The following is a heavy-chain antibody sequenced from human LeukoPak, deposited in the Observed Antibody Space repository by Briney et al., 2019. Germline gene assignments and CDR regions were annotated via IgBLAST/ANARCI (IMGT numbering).Heavy chain of an antibody. CDR3: AMGIYCSSTSCSHWFDP. V-gene: IGHV5-51*01. D-gene: IGHD2-2*01. CDR1: GYSFTTYW. J-gene: IGHJ5*02. CDR2: IYPGDSDT. Sequence: GESLKISCKGSGYSFTTYWIGWVRPMPGKGLEWMGIIYPGDSDTKHSPSFQGQVTISADKSISTAHLQCSSLKASDAAMYYCAMGIYCSSTSCSHWFDPWGQGTLVTVSS.